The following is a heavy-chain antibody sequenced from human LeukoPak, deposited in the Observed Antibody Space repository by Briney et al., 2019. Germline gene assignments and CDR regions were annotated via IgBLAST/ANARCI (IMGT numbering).Heavy chain of an antibody. D-gene: IGHD2-2*01. CDR3: ARESTRDTVVVPAPDWYFDL. CDR1: GYTFTGYY. V-gene: IGHV1-2*04. CDR2: INPNSGGT. Sequence: GASVKVSCKASGYTFTGYYMHWVRQAPGQGLEWMGWINPNSGGTNYAQKFQGWVTMTRDTSISTAYMELSRLRSDDTAVYYCARESTRDTVVVPAPDWYFDLWGRGTLVTVSS. J-gene: IGHJ2*01.